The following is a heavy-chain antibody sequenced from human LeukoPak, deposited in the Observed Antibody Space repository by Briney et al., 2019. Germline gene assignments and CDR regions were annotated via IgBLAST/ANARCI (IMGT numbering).Heavy chain of an antibody. D-gene: IGHD6-6*01. CDR2: IYTSGST. Sequence: TLSLTRVTSVFARRSDVWGRIVEPPGRGLIRIRYIYTSGSTNYNPSLKSRVTISVDTSKNQFSLKLSSVTAADTAVYYCARLPRYSSSSSGYFDYWGHGPLVTVSS. CDR3: ARLPRYSSSSSGYFDY. CDR1: VFARRSDV. J-gene: IGHJ4*01. V-gene: IGHV4-4*09.